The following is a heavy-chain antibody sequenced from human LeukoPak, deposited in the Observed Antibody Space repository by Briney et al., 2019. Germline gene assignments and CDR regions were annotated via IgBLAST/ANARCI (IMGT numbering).Heavy chain of an antibody. Sequence: SQTLSLTCAVSGGSISSGGYSWSWIRQPPGKGLEWIGYIYHSGSTYYNPSLKSRVTISVDRSKNQFSLKLSSVTAADTAVYYCARGLFYYGSGSYYGAFDIWGQGTTVTVSS. CDR1: GGSISSGGYS. CDR3: ARGLFYYGSGSYYGAFDI. J-gene: IGHJ3*02. CDR2: IYHSGST. D-gene: IGHD3-10*01. V-gene: IGHV4-30-2*01.